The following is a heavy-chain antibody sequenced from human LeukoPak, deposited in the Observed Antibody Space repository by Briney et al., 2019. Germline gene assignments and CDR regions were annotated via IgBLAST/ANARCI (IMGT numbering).Heavy chain of an antibody. CDR2: ISYDGSNK. V-gene: IGHV3-30*03. CDR3: ARSIVGATLSTYFDY. CDR1: GFTVSTNV. J-gene: IGHJ4*02. D-gene: IGHD1-26*01. Sequence: GGSLRLSCAASGFTVSTNVMHWVRQAPGKGLEWVAVISYDGSNKYQADSVKGRFTISRDNSKNTLYLQMNSLRAEDTAVYYCARSIVGATLSTYFDYWGQGTLVTVSS.